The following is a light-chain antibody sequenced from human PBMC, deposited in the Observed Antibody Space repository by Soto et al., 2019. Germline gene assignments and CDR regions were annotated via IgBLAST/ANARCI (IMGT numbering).Light chain of an antibody. J-gene: IGKJ4*01. CDR2: DAS. CDR3: EQYHEWPLT. CDR1: QSVSSN. V-gene: IGKV3D-15*01. Sequence: ETVMTQSPGTLSVSPGEGATLSCRASQSVSSNLAWYQQKPGQAPRLLIYDASTRATGIPARFSGSGSGTEFTLTISSLQSEDFAVYYCEQYHEWPLTFCGGTEVEIK.